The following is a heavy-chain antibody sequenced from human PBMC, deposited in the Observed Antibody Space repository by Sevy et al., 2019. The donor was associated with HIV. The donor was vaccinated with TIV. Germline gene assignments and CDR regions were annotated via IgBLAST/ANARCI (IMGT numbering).Heavy chain of an antibody. Sequence: GGSLRLSCAASGFTFNIYSMNWVRQAPGKGLEWVSSISGSSSYIFYADSVKGRFTISRDNAKNSLYLQMNSLRAEDTAVYYCARGALGIVVVPAAATYWGQGTLVTVSS. CDR2: ISGSSSYI. J-gene: IGHJ4*02. CDR3: ARGALGIVVVPAAATY. D-gene: IGHD2-2*01. CDR1: GFTFNIYS. V-gene: IGHV3-21*01.